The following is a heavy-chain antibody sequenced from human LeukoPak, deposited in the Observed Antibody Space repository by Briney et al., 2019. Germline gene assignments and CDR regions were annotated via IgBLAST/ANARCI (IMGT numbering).Heavy chain of an antibody. D-gene: IGHD2-15*01. Sequence: GGSLRLSCAASGFTFSNYAMHWVRQAPGKGLEWVAVIRYDGSNKYYADSVKGRFTISRDNFKNTLYLEMNSLRAEDTAVYYCARGGTWWGQGTLVTVSS. CDR2: IRYDGSNK. J-gene: IGHJ4*02. CDR1: GFTFSNYA. CDR3: ARGGTW. V-gene: IGHV3-33*01.